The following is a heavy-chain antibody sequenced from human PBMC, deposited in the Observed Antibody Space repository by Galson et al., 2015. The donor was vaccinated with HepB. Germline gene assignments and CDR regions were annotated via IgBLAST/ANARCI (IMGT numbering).Heavy chain of an antibody. Sequence: SLRLSCAVPRFTFSTYVIHWVRQALGKGLDWVAVISSDGNRKFYADSVKGRFAISRDDSQNTVYLHMNCLRPEDTAIYYLATADDFWGDVRDFWGQGTLVTVSS. D-gene: IGHD3-3*01. CDR3: ATADDFWGDVRDF. CDR2: ISSDGNRK. J-gene: IGHJ4*02. V-gene: IGHV3-30*09. CDR1: RFTFSTYV.